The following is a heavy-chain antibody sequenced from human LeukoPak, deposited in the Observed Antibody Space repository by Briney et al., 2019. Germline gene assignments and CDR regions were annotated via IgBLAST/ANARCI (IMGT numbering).Heavy chain of an antibody. CDR3: ATTWHYDSRGYLFDD. Sequence: PSETLSLTCSVSGVPISTYYWSWIRQSPGKGLEWIAYIYYNGDIMYNPSFKSRVTISLDTSKNQFSLNMRSVTAADTAVYFCATTWHYDSRGYLFDDWGQGTQVTVSS. CDR1: GVPISTYY. V-gene: IGHV4-59*01. CDR2: IYYNGDI. J-gene: IGHJ4*02. D-gene: IGHD3-22*01.